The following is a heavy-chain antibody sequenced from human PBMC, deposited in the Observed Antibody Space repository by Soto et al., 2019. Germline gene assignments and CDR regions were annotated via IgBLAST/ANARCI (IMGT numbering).Heavy chain of an antibody. Sequence: SETLSLTCAVHGGSFSGYKWTWIRQPPGKGLEWLGEITDSGGTDYNPSLKSRVTISLDTSKNQFSLQLNSVSAADTAAYYCARMSVRIHYYYYYMDVWGEGTAVTVSS. CDR1: GGSFSGYK. CDR2: ITDSGGT. D-gene: IGHD4-17*01. CDR3: ARMSVRIHYYYYYMDV. J-gene: IGHJ6*03. V-gene: IGHV4-34*01.